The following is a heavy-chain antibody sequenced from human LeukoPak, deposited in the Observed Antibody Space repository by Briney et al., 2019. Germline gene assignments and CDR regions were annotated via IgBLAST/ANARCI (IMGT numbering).Heavy chain of an antibody. V-gene: IGHV1-2*02. CDR2: INPNSGGT. J-gene: IGHJ3*02. Sequence: ASVKVSCKASGYTFTGYYMHWVRQAAGQGLEWMGCINPNSGGTNYAQKFQGRVTMTRDTSISTAYMELSRLRSDDTAVHYCARGYYYDSSGYYGNGAFDIWGQGTMVTVSS. D-gene: IGHD3-22*01. CDR3: ARGYYYDSSGYYGNGAFDI. CDR1: GYTFTGYY.